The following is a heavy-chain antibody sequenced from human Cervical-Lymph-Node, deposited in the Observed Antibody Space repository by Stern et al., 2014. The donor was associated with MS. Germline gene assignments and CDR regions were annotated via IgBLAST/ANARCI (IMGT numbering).Heavy chain of an antibody. Sequence: VQLLQSGAEVKKPGASVKVSCKAFGCTFTSNKLHWVRPAPGQGLELVGIINPGGGSTRYAQKLQGRVTMTRDASTSTVYMELTSLRCEDTAVYSCARGNGGWSVDSWGQGTLVIVSS. D-gene: IGHD6-19*01. CDR3: ARGNGGWSVDS. CDR1: GCTFTSNK. V-gene: IGHV1-46*01. J-gene: IGHJ4*02. CDR2: INPGGGST.